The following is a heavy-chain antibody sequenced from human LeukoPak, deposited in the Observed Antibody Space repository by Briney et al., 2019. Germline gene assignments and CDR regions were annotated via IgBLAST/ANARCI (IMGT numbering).Heavy chain of an antibody. Sequence: PSGTLSLTCAVSGGSISSNNWWGWVRQPPGKSLEWIGEIYHSGSPNYNPSLKSRVTISVDKSRNHFSLNLSSVTAADTAVYYCARVRGSGSYYNVLYYYYGMDVWGQGTTVTVSS. CDR2: IYHSGSP. CDR1: GGSISSNNW. J-gene: IGHJ6*02. CDR3: ARVRGSGSYYNVLYYYYGMDV. D-gene: IGHD3-10*01. V-gene: IGHV4-4*02.